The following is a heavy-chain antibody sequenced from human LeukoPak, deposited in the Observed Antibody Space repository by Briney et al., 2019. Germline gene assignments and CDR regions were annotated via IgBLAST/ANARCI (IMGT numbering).Heavy chain of an antibody. CDR1: GGSILSSSYY. CDR2: IYYSGST. D-gene: IGHD4-23*01. J-gene: IGHJ4*02. Sequence: SETLSLTCPVSGGSILSSSYYWGCIRHPPGKGLEWIGSIYYSGSTYYNPSLKSRVTISVDTSKNQFSLKLSSVTAADTAVYYCASLPLGAVVTGWGQGTLVTVSS. CDR3: ASLPLGAVVTG. V-gene: IGHV4-39*07.